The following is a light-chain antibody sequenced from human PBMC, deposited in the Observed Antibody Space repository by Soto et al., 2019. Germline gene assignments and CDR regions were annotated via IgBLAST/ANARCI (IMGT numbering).Light chain of an antibody. CDR2: DAS. CDR3: QQYNSYLWT. Sequence: DIEMTQSPSTLSASVGDRFTITCRAIQSISSWLAWYQQKPGKAPKLLIYDASSLESGVPSRFSGSGSGTEFTLTISSLQPDDFATYYCQQYNSYLWTFGQGTKVDIK. V-gene: IGKV1-5*01. J-gene: IGKJ1*01. CDR1: QSISSW.